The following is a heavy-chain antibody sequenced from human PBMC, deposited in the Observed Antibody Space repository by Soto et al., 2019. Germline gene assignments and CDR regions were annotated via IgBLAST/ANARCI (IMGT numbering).Heavy chain of an antibody. Sequence: GGSLRVSWVASGFSFTNAWMNWVRQGPGKGLEWVGRIKSRTDDGTVDYAASVKGRFTISRDNPKNILYLQMNSLRDEDTAVYYCVPWNWFDPWGQGTLVTVSS. CDR2: IKSRTDDGTV. V-gene: IGHV3-15*07. CDR3: VPWNWFDP. J-gene: IGHJ5*02. CDR1: GFSFTNAW.